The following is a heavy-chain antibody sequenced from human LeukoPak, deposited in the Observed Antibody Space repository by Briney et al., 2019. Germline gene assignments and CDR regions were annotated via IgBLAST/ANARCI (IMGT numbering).Heavy chain of an antibody. Sequence: PSETLSLTCAVYGGSFSGYYWSWIRQPPGKGLEWIGEINHSGSTNYNPSLKSRVTMSVDTSKNQFSLKLSSVTAADTAVYYCARNIRGYYDGSLTQNYYYCYMDVWGKGTTVTVSS. D-gene: IGHD3-22*01. CDR3: ARNIRGYYDGSLTQNYYYCYMDV. V-gene: IGHV4-34*01. CDR1: GGSFSGYY. CDR2: INHSGST. J-gene: IGHJ6*03.